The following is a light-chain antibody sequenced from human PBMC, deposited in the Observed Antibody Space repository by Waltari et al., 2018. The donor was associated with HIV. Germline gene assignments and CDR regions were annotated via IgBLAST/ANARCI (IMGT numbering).Light chain of an antibody. J-gene: IGLJ2*01. CDR2: GVS. CDR1: ISDIGAYNF. CDR3: SSLTTFKTVV. V-gene: IGLV2-14*01. Sequence: QPALTQPASVSGSPGQSLTISCSGGISDIGAYNFVSWYQHHSGKAPQLILFGVSSRPSGVSSRFSGFKSGNTASLSISGLQDDYEADYYCSSLTTFKTVVFVRGTKLTVL.